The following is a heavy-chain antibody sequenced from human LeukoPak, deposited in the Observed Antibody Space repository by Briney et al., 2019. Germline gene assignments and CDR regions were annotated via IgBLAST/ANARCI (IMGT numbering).Heavy chain of an antibody. CDR3: ARVLETYYYDSSRPDY. V-gene: IGHV3-21*01. Sequence: GGSLRLSCAASGFTFSSYSMNWVRQAPGKELEWVSSISSSSYIYYADSVKGRFTISRDNAKNSLYLQMNSLRAEDTAVYYCARVLETYYYDSSRPDYWGQGTLVTVSS. D-gene: IGHD3-22*01. CDR1: GFTFSSYS. J-gene: IGHJ4*02. CDR2: ISSSSYI.